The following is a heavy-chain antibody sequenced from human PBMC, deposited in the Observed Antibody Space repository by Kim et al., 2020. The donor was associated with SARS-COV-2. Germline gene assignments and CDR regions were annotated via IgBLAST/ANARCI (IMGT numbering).Heavy chain of an antibody. Sequence: SETLSLTCTVSGGSISSGGYYWSWIRQHPGKGLEWIGYIYYSGSTYYNPSLKSRVTISVDTSKNQFSLKLSSVTAADTAVYYWARAPRRIITIFGVVTHFDYWGQGTLVTVSS. J-gene: IGHJ4*02. CDR2: IYYSGST. D-gene: IGHD3-3*01. V-gene: IGHV4-31*03. CDR3: ARAPRRIITIFGVVTHFDY. CDR1: GGSISSGGYY.